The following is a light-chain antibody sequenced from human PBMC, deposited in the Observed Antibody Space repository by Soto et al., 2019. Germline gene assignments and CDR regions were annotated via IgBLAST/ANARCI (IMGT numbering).Light chain of an antibody. V-gene: IGKV1-5*01. Sequence: DIQLTQSPSTLSASVGDRVTITCRTSQSISSRLAWYQQKPGKAPEVLIYDASSLQSGVPSRFSGSGSGTEFTPTISSLQPDDFATYYCQQYNTFAWAFGQGTRVEIK. CDR1: QSISSR. CDR3: QQYNTFAWA. CDR2: DAS. J-gene: IGKJ1*01.